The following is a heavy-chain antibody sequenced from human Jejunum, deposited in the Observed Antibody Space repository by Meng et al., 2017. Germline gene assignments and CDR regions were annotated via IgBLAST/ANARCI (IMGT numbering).Heavy chain of an antibody. CDR1: GFTFNSYA. D-gene: IGHD3-10*01. J-gene: IGHJ6*02. CDR2: LRASGFDT. Sequence: GESLKISCAAYGFTFNSYAMSWVRQAPGKGLEWVSTLRASGFDTYYADSVKGRFTISRDNSKNMLYLQMSNVRAEDTAVYYCAKRISLVRGVIGSYYGMDGWGQGDTVNGAS. V-gene: IGHV3-23*01. CDR3: AKRISLVRGVIGSYYGMDG.